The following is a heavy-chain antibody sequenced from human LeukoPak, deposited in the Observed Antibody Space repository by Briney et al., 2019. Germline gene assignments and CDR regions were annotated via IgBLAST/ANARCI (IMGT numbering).Heavy chain of an antibody. CDR3: AIPVDCGGDCYYYPMDV. Sequence: ASVKVSCKASGYTFTSYYMHWVRQAPGQGLEWMGIINPSGGSTSYAQKFQGRVTMTRDTSTSTVYMELSSLRSEDTAVYYCAIPVDCGGDCYYYPMDVWGQGTTVTVSS. J-gene: IGHJ6*02. V-gene: IGHV1-46*01. D-gene: IGHD2-21*01. CDR1: GYTFTSYY. CDR2: INPSGGST.